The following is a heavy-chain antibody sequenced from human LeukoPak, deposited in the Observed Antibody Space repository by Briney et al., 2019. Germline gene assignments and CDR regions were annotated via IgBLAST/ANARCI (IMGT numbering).Heavy chain of an antibody. J-gene: IGHJ4*02. V-gene: IGHV3-15*01. Sequence: GGSLRLYCAVSEFTFSDAWMSWVRHAPEKGLEWVGRTKIKTDDGTPDYADPVKGTSTISRDDSKNTVYLEMKSLETEDTAVYYCVSGGGTADYWGQGTLVSVSS. CDR3: VSGGGTADY. CDR2: TKIKTDDGTP. CDR1: EFTFSDAW. D-gene: IGHD1-1*01.